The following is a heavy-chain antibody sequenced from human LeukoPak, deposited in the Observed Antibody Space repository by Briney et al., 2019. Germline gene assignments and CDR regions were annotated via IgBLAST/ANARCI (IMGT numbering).Heavy chain of an antibody. CDR3: ARGYPFDY. CDR2: LSPSVGT. Sequence: SETLSLTCSVSGGSISTGGYYWTWIRQPAGKELEWIGRLSPSVGTIYNPSLKSRVTISVDTSKNQFSLTLYSVTAADTAVYYCARGYPFDYWGQGALVTVSS. D-gene: IGHD1-14*01. J-gene: IGHJ4*02. CDR1: GGSISTGGYY. V-gene: IGHV4-61*02.